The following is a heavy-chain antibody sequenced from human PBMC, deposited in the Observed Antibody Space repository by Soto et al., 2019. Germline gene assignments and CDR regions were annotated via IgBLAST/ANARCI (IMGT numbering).Heavy chain of an antibody. CDR2: ISYDGSNK. CDR3: AKDRRVTMVRGVSLRVDY. Sequence: GGSLRLSCAASGFTFSSYGMHWVRQAPGKGLEWVAVISYDGSNKYYADSVKGRFTISRDNSKNTLYLQMNSLRAEDTAVYYCAKDRRVTMVRGVSLRVDYWGQGTLVTVSS. CDR1: GFTFSSYG. V-gene: IGHV3-30*18. D-gene: IGHD3-10*01. J-gene: IGHJ4*02.